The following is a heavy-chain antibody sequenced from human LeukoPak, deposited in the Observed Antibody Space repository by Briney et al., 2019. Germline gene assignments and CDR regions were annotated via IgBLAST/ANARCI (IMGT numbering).Heavy chain of an antibody. V-gene: IGHV1-18*01. CDR3: ARDRIPAATPLDY. J-gene: IGHJ4*02. Sequence: WASVIVSCNASGYTFISYGIGRVRQAPLHGRERLGWIGAYNGNTNYAQKPQGRVTMTTDTSTSTAYMELRSLRSDDTAVYYCARDRIPAATPLDYWGQGTLVSVSS. D-gene: IGHD2-2*02. CDR1: GYTFISYG. CDR2: IGAYNGNT.